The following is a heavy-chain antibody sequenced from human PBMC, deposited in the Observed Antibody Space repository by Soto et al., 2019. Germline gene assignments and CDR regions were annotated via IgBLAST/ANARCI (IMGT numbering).Heavy chain of an antibody. J-gene: IGHJ4*02. CDR2: ISYDGSNK. V-gene: IGHV3-30*18. CDR1: GFTFSSYG. D-gene: IGHD6-19*01. CDR3: AKDVGGNDDY. Sequence: QVQLVESGGGVVQPGRSLRLSCAASGFTFSSYGMHWVRQAPGKGLEWVAVISYDGSNKYYADSVKGRFTISRDNSKNTLYLQMNSLRAEDTAVYYCAKDVGGNDDYWGQGTLVTVSS.